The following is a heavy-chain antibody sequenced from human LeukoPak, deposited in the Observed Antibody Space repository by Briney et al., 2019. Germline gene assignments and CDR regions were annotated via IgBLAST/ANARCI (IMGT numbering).Heavy chain of an antibody. CDR1: GGSISSSSYY. J-gene: IGHJ3*02. CDR2: IYYSGST. D-gene: IGHD6-6*01. Sequence: SETLSLTCTVSGGSISSSSYYWGWIRQPPGKGLEWIGSIYYSGSTYYNPSLKSRVTFSVDTSKNQFSLKLSSVTAADTAVYYCARDRPDLTYSSSSRAFDIWGQGTMVTVSS. CDR3: ARDRPDLTYSSSSRAFDI. V-gene: IGHV4-39*07.